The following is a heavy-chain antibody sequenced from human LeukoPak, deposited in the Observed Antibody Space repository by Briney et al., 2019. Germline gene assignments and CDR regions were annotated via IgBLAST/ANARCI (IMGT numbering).Heavy chain of an antibody. D-gene: IGHD2-15*01. J-gene: IGHJ4*02. V-gene: IGHV1-18*01. CDR3: ASGYCSGGSCYTEYDY. CDR1: GYTFTSYG. CDR2: ISAYNGNT. Sequence: ASVKVSCKASGYTFTSYGISWVRQAPGQGLEWMGWISAYNGNTNYAQKLQGRVTMTTDTSTSTVYMELRSLRSDDTAVYYCASGYCSGGSCYTEYDYWGQGTLVTVSS.